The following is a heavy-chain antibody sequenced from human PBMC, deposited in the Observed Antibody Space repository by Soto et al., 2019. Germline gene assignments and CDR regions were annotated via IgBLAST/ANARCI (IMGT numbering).Heavy chain of an antibody. CDR1: GDSFSSYW. J-gene: IGHJ5*02. CDR2: IYPGDSDT. Sequence: VYSLKFSCKGSGDSFSSYWIGWVRQMPGKGLEWMGIIYPGDSDTRYSPYFQRHVTISADKSVSTAYLQWSSLKASDTAMNNCARRGGVCYSYLCWYDPWRQGTVEGVSS. V-gene: IGHV5-51*01. CDR3: ARRGGVCYSYLCWYDP. D-gene: IGHD2-21*02.